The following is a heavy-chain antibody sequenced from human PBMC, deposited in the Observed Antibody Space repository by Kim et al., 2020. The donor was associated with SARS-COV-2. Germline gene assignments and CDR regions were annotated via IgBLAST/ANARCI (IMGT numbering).Heavy chain of an antibody. Sequence: GGSLRLSCAASGFTFSSYSMNWVRQAPGKGLEWVSSISSSSSYIYYADSVKGRFTISRDNAKNSLYLQMNSLRAEDTAVYYCARLTMLGYCSSTSCNYYYGMDVWGQGTTVTVSS. CDR3: ARLTMLGYCSSTSCNYYYGMDV. CDR1: GFTFSSYS. J-gene: IGHJ6*02. CDR2: ISSSSSYI. D-gene: IGHD2-2*01. V-gene: IGHV3-21*01.